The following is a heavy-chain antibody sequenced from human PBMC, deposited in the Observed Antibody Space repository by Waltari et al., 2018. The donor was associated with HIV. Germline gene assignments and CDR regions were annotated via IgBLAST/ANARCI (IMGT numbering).Heavy chain of an antibody. V-gene: IGHV3-23*01. CDR2: ISGSGGST. J-gene: IGHJ5*02. D-gene: IGHD3-10*01. CDR3: AKRGNGSGSYYNWFDP. Sequence: EVQLLESGGGLVQPGGSLRLSCAASGFTFSSYAMSWVRQAPGKGLEWVSAISGSGGSTYYADSVKGRFTISRDNSKNTLYLQMNSLRAEDTAVYYCAKRGNGSGSYYNWFDPWGQGTLVTVSS. CDR1: GFTFSSYA.